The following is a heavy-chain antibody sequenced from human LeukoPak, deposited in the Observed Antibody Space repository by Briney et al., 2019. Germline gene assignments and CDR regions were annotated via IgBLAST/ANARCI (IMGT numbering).Heavy chain of an antibody. J-gene: IGHJ6*02. V-gene: IGHV4-30-4*08. CDR3: ARAGSSGPYCTIGSCYGMDV. D-gene: IGHD2-8*01. CDR2: GYCSGRS. CDR1: GVSINNPNYC. Sequence: PSETLSLTCTVSGVSINNPNYCWSWVRQPPGKGLEWVGYGYCSGRSYYNPSLRSRLTMTVDTSSNQFSLELSSVTAADTAVYYCARAGSSGPYCTIGSCYGMDVWGQGTTVTVSS.